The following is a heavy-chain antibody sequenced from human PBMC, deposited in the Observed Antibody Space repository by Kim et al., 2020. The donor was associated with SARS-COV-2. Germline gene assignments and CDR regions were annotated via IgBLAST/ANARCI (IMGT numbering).Heavy chain of an antibody. CDR1: GFTFDDYA. V-gene: IGHV3-9*01. J-gene: IGHJ2*01. Sequence: GGSLRLSCAASGFTFDDYAMHWVRQAPGKGLEWVSGISWDSGSIGYADSVKGRFTISRDNAKNSLYLQMNSLRAEYTALYYCAKEGGGYSSSWY. CDR2: ISWDSGSI. D-gene: IGHD6-13*01. CDR3: AKEGGGYSSSWY.